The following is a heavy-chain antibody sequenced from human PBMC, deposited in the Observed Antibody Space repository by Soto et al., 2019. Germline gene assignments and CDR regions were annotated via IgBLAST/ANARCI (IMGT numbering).Heavy chain of an antibody. J-gene: IGHJ5*02. CDR1: GGSISSSSYY. D-gene: IGHD2-2*01. V-gene: IGHV4-39*01. CDR2: IYYSGST. Sequence: QLQLQESGPGLVKPSETLSLTCTVSGGSISSSSYYWGWIRQPPGKGLEWIGSIYYSGSTYYNPSLERRATISVDTAKNQSSVKLSSVTAADTAVYSCARPLGYCSSTSCYTNWFDPRGQGTLVTF. CDR3: ARPLGYCSSTSCYTNWFDP.